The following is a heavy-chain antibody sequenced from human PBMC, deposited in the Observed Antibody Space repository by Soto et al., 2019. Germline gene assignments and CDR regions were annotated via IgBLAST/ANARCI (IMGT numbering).Heavy chain of an antibody. J-gene: IGHJ4*02. D-gene: IGHD3-22*01. CDR3: ARQIYDSDTGPNFQYYFDS. Sequence: GESLKISCKGSGYSFTSHWIGWVRQMPGKGLEWMAIVYPGDSDTRYNPSLQGQVTISADKSVNTAYLQWSSLKASDTAMYYCARQIYDSDTGPNFQYYFDSWGQGTPVTVS. CDR2: VYPGDSDT. CDR1: GYSFTSHW. V-gene: IGHV5-51*01.